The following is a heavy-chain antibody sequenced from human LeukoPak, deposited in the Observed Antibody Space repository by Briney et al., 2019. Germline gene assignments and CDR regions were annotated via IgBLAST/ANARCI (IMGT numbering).Heavy chain of an antibody. V-gene: IGHV1-18*01. CDR3: ARGDILTGNDAFDI. CDR2: IRAYNGNT. J-gene: IGHJ3*02. Sequence: GSVKVSCKASGYTFTSYVISWVRQAPGQGGEWMGWIRAYNGNTNYAQKLQGRVTMTTDTSTSTAYMELRSLRSDDTAVYYCARGDILTGNDAFDIWGQGTMVTVSS. CDR1: GYTFTSYV. D-gene: IGHD3-9*01.